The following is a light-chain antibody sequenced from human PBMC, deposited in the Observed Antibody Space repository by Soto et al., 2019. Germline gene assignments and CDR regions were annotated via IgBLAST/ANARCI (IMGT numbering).Light chain of an antibody. J-gene: IGKJ1*01. V-gene: IGKV1-5*03. CDR2: KAS. CDR1: QTISSW. Sequence: DIQMTQSPSTLSGSVGDRVTITCRASQTISSWLAWYQQKPGKAPKLLIYKASTLKSGVPSRFSGSGSGTEFTLAISSLQPDDFATYCCQHYNSYSEAFGKGTKVELK. CDR3: QHYNSYSEA.